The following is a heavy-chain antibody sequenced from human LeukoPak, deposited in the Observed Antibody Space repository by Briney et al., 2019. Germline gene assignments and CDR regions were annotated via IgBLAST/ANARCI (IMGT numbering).Heavy chain of an antibody. CDR1: GFTFSNFA. Sequence: GGSLRLSCVASGFTFSNFAMSWVRQAPGKGLEWVSYISSSSSTIYYADSVKGRFTISRDNAKNSLYLQMNSLRAEDTAVYYCARDPYYDSSGYDYWGQGTLVTVSS. CDR2: ISSSSSTI. J-gene: IGHJ4*02. D-gene: IGHD3-22*01. CDR3: ARDPYYDSSGYDY. V-gene: IGHV3-48*01.